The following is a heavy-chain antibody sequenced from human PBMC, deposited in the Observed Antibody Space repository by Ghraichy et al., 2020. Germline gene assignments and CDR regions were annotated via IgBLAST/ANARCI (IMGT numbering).Heavy chain of an antibody. D-gene: IGHD6-6*01. CDR1: GFTFSSYS. Sequence: GGSLRLSCAASGFTFSSYSMNWVRQAPGKGLEWVSSISSSNNYIYYADSAKGRFTISRDNAKNSLYLQMNSLRAEDTAVYYCARGGSSSSLIDYWGQGTLVTVSS. CDR2: ISSSNNYI. V-gene: IGHV3-21*01. J-gene: IGHJ4*02. CDR3: ARGGSSSSLIDY.